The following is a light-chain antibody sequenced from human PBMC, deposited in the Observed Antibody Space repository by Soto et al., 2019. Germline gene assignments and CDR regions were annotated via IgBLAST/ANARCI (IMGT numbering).Light chain of an antibody. Sequence: QSALTQPASVSGSPGQSITISCTGTSSDVGGYNYVSWYQQHPGKAPKLMIYDVSNRPSGVSNRFSGSKSGNTASLTISGLQGEDEDDYYCNSYKSSSTYVVFGGGTKLTVL. J-gene: IGLJ2*01. CDR1: SSDVGGYNY. CDR2: DVS. V-gene: IGLV2-14*01. CDR3: NSYKSSSTYVV.